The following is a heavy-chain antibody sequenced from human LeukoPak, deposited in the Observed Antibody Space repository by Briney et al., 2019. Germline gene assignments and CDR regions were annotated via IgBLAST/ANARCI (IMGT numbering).Heavy chain of an antibody. Sequence: SGGSLRLSCAASGFTFNNYGMHWVRQAPGKGLEWVTFIQYDGSNKYYADSVKGRFTISRDNSKNTLYLQMNSLRAEDTAVYYCAKDRGDIVVVPAAETTVTTWAFGFDYWGQGTLVTVSS. CDR2: IQYDGSNK. CDR1: GFTFNNYG. J-gene: IGHJ4*02. D-gene: IGHD2-2*01. V-gene: IGHV3-30*02. CDR3: AKDRGDIVVVPAAETTVTTWAFGFDY.